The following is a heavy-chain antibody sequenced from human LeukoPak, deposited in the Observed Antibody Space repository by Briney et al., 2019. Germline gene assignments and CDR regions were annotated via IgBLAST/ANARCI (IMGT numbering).Heavy chain of an antibody. CDR2: IYPGDSDT. V-gene: IGHV5-51*01. CDR3: ARGRITMVRVPDY. J-gene: IGHJ4*02. Sequence: GESLQISCKGSGYSFTSYWIGWVRQMPGKGLEWMGIIYPGDSDTRYSPSFQGQVTISVDKSISTAYLQWSSLKASDTAMYYCARGRITMVRVPDYWGQGTLVTVSS. D-gene: IGHD3-10*01. CDR1: GYSFTSYW.